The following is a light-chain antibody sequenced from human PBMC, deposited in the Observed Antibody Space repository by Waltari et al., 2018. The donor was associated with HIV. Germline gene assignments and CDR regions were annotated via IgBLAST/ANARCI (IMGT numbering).Light chain of an antibody. J-gene: IGKJ3*01. CDR1: QGISSG. CDR2: AAS. CDR3: QRANSFPLFT. Sequence: DIQMTQSPSSVSASVGDRVTITCRASQGISSGLAWYQQKPGEAPKLLIYAASSLQNGVSSRFSGSGSGTYFTLTISSLQPEDLATYYCQRANSFPLFTFGPGTKVEIK. V-gene: IGKV1-12*01.